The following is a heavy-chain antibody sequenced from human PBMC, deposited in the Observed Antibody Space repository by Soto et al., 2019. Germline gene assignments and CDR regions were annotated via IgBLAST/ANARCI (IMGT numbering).Heavy chain of an antibody. CDR1: GFSFTGYY. CDR3: AKDLTRQLAYWLDP. D-gene: IGHD6-6*01. CDR2: INAHSGGT. Sequence: ASVKVSCKASGFSFTGYYIHWLRQAPGQGLEWMGWINAHSGGTEYAQKFQGSVTLTRDTSIATAYLTLTSLTSDDTALYYCAKDLTRQLAYWLDPWGQGTQVTVPQ. J-gene: IGHJ5*02. V-gene: IGHV1-2*02.